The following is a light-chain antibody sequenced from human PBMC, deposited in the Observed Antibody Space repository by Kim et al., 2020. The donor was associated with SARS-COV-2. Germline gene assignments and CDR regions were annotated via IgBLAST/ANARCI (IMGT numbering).Light chain of an antibody. CDR2: GKN. V-gene: IGLV3-19*01. CDR1: SLRSYY. J-gene: IGLJ2*01. CDR3: NSRDSSGNPYVV. Sequence: SSELTQVPAVSVALGQTVRITCQGDSLRSYYASWYQQKPGQAPVLVIYGKNNRPSGIPDRFSGSSSGNTASLTITGAQAEDEADYYCNSRDSSGNPYVVFGGGTQLTVL.